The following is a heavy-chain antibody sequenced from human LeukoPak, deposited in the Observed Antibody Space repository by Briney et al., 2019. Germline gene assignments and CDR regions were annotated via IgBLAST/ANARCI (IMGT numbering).Heavy chain of an antibody. CDR2: IKQDGSEK. Sequence: GGSLRLSCAASGFTFSSYWMSWVRQAPGKGLEWVANIKQDGSEKYYVDSVKGRFTISRDNAKNSLYLQMNSLRAEDTAVYYCARGDGGRDTAMVGAFDIWGQGTMVTVSS. CDR3: ARGDGGRDTAMVGAFDI. CDR1: GFTFSSYW. V-gene: IGHV3-7*01. J-gene: IGHJ3*02. D-gene: IGHD5-18*01.